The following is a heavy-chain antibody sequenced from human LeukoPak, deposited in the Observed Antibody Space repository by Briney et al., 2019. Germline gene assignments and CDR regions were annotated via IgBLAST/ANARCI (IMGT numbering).Heavy chain of an antibody. CDR1: GYTFTSYG. Sequence: ASVKVSCKASGYTFTSYGISWVRQAPGQGLEWMGWISAYNGNTNYAQKLQGRVTMTTDTSTSTAYMELRSLRSDDTAVYYCARARVAYGREKGFDPWGQGTLVTVSS. CDR3: ARARVAYGREKGFDP. J-gene: IGHJ5*02. CDR2: ISAYNGNT. V-gene: IGHV1-18*01. D-gene: IGHD4-17*01.